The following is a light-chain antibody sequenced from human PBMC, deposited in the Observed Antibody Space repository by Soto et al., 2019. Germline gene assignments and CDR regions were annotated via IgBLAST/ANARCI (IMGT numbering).Light chain of an antibody. CDR1: SSNIGNNA. J-gene: IGLJ7*01. CDR3: AAWDDSLNGPV. Sequence: QSVLTQPPSVSDAPRQRVTIYCSGSSSNIGNNAVNWYQQLPGKAPKLLIYYDDLLPSGVSDRFSGSKSGTSASLAISGLQSEDEADYYCAAWDDSLNGPVFGGGTQLTVL. CDR2: YDD. V-gene: IGLV1-36*01.